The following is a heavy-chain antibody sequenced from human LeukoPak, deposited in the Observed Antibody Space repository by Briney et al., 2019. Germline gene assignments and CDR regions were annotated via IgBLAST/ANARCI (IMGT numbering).Heavy chain of an antibody. Sequence: GGSLRLSCAASGFTVSSNYMSWVRQAPGKGLEWVSVIYSGGSTYYADSVKGRFTISRDNSKNTLYLQMNSLRAEDTAVYYCASMVRGALGWFDPWGQGTLVTVSS. D-gene: IGHD3-10*01. CDR1: GFTVSSNY. CDR3: ASMVRGALGWFDP. J-gene: IGHJ5*02. V-gene: IGHV3-53*01. CDR2: IYSGGST.